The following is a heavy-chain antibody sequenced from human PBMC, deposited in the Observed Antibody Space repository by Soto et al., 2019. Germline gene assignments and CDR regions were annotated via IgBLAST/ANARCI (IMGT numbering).Heavy chain of an antibody. CDR3: ARGPARLGMDV. D-gene: IGHD5-12*01. Sequence: ETLSLTCTVSGGSISSYYWSWIRQPPGKGLEWIGYIHYSGSTNYNPSLKSRVTISVDTSKNQFSLKLSSVTAADTAVYYCARGPARLGMDVWGQGTTVTVSS. CDR2: IHYSGST. CDR1: GGSISSYY. V-gene: IGHV4-59*01. J-gene: IGHJ6*02.